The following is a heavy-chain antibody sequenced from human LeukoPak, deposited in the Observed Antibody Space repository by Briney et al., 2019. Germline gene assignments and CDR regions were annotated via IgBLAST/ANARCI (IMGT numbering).Heavy chain of an antibody. V-gene: IGHV1-2*02. CDR1: GYTFTGYY. CDR3: ASDVRLYSSGWYLGAYFDY. J-gene: IGHJ4*02. Sequence: ASVKVSCKASGYTFTGYYMHWVRQAPGQGLEWMGWINPNSGGTNYAQKFQGRVTMTRDTSISTAYMELSRLRSDDTAVYYCASDVRLYSSGWYLGAYFDYWGQGTLVTVSS. D-gene: IGHD6-19*01. CDR2: INPNSGGT.